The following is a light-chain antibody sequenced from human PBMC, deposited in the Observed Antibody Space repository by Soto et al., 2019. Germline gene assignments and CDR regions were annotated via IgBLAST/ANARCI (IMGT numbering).Light chain of an antibody. V-gene: IGLV4-69*01. CDR2: INSDGSH. Sequence: QSVLTQSPSVSASLGASVKLTCTLSSGHSTYAIAWHQQQPEKGPRFLMKINSDGSHSKGDGFFDRFSGSSSGAERHLTISSLQSEDEADYYGQSLGTGIQVFGGGTKLTVL. J-gene: IGLJ3*02. CDR1: SGHSTYA. CDR3: QSLGTGIQV.